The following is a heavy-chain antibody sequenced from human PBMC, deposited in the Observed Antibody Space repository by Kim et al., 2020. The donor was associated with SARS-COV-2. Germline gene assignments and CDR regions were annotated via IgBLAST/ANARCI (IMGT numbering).Heavy chain of an antibody. J-gene: IGHJ6*02. V-gene: IGHV3-49*04. CDR3: TRGAGYSSSWYPFEWVDNYGMDF. Sequence: GGSLRLSCTASGFTFGDYAMSWVRQAPGKGLEWVGFIRSKAYGGTTEYAASVKGRFTISRDDSKSIAYLQMNSLKTEDTAVYYCTRGAGYSSSWYPFEWVDNYGMDFWGQGTAVTVSS. D-gene: IGHD6-13*01. CDR1: GFTFGDYA. CDR2: IRSKAYGGTT.